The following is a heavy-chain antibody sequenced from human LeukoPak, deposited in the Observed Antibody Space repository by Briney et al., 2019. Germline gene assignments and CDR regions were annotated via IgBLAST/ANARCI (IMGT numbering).Heavy chain of an antibody. CDR1: GFTFSIHS. D-gene: IGHD2-2*01. Sequence: GGSLRLSYAASGFTFSIHSMIWVRQAPGKGLEWFSSISSSSSYIYYAASVKGRFTSSRDNAKTSLYLQMNRRRAEDTAVYYCATVPATEDGYWGQGTLVTVSS. CDR2: ISSSSSYI. CDR3: ATVPATEDGY. V-gene: IGHV3-21*01. J-gene: IGHJ4*02.